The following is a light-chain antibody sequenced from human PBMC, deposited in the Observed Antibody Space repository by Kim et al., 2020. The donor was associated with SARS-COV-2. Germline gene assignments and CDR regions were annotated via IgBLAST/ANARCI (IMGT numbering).Light chain of an antibody. CDR2: DVS. Sequence: ASVEDTVTITCRASQGMNDYVAWCQHKPGKDPMRLMYDVSILESGVPRRVRGGVSGTEFTLTIISLQPQDFATYYCLQHNGYPRTFGQGTKVDIK. V-gene: IGKV1-17*03. CDR1: QGMNDY. J-gene: IGKJ1*01. CDR3: LQHNGYPRT.